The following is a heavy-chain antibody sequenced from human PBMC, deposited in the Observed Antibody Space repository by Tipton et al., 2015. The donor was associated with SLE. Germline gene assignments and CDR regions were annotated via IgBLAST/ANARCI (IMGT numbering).Heavy chain of an antibody. CDR3: ARTGIAAAGTRIRAFDI. Sequence: TLSLTCTVSGGSISSHYWSWIRQPPGKGLVWIGYTYYSGSTNYNPSLKSRVTISVDTSKNQFSLKLSSVTAADTAVYYCARTGIAAAGTRIRAFDIWGQGTMVTVSS. V-gene: IGHV4-59*11. CDR1: GGSISSHY. CDR2: TYYSGST. J-gene: IGHJ3*02. D-gene: IGHD6-13*01.